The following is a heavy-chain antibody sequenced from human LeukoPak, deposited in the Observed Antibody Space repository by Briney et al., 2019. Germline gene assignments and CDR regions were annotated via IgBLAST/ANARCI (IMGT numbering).Heavy chain of an antibody. Sequence: PSETLSLTCTVSGGSISTYYWSWMRQHPGKGREWIGYIYYSGSTNYNPSLKSRVTISVDTSKNQFSLSLRSVTAADTAVYYCARHGSGSYYDYWGQGTLVTVSS. CDR2: IYYSGST. CDR1: GGSISTYY. D-gene: IGHD3-10*01. V-gene: IGHV4-59*01. J-gene: IGHJ4*02. CDR3: ARHGSGSYYDY.